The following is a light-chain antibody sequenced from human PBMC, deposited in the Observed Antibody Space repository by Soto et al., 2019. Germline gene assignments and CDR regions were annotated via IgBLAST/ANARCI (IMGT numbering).Light chain of an antibody. Sequence: QSVLTQPPSASGTPGQRVTISFSGSRSNIGTNYVYWYQHLPGKAPNLLIYSTNRLPSGVPDRFTGSKSGTSASLATSGLRSEDEADYYCVAWDDSRSGPVFGGGTKLTVL. CDR3: VAWDDSRSGPV. V-gene: IGLV1-47*02. CDR1: RSNIGTNY. CDR2: STN. J-gene: IGLJ2*01.